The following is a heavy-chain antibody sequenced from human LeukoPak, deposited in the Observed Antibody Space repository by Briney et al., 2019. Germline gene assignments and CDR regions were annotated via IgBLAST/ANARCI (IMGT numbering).Heavy chain of an antibody. CDR3: ARERRLTGEHYFDY. Sequence: ASVKVSCKASGYTFTGYYMHWVRQAPGQGLEWMGWINPNSGGTNYAQKFQGRVTMTRDTSISTAYMELSRLRSNDTAVYYCARERRLTGEHYFDYWGQGTLVTVSS. CDR1: GYTFTGYY. CDR2: INPNSGGT. J-gene: IGHJ4*02. D-gene: IGHD7-27*01. V-gene: IGHV1-2*02.